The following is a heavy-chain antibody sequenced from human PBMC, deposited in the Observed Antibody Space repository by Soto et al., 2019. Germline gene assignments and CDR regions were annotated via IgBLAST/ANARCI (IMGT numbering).Heavy chain of an antibody. V-gene: IGHV4-59*12. CDR3: ARTRGRGQWRDFYFDF. CDR1: GGPIAPFY. CDR2: VYYNGST. Sequence: PLETLSLTCTVSGGPIAPFYWTWVRQSPGKGLESIGYVYYNGSTNYNPALKGRVTISLDTSKSQFSLRLSSVTAADTAVYYCARTRGRGQWRDFYFDFWGQGSLVTVSS. J-gene: IGHJ4*02. D-gene: IGHD6-19*01.